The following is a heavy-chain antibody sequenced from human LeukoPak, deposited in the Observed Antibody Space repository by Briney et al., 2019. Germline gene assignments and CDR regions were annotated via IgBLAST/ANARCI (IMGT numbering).Heavy chain of an antibody. D-gene: IGHD3-16*02. CDR1: GGSFSSYY. Sequence: SETLSLTCTVSGGSFSSYYWSWIRQPAGKGLEWIGSIYHSGSTYYNPSLKSRVTISVDTSKNQFSLKLSSVTAADTAVYYCARQDDYVWGSYRPDYWGQGTLVTVSS. V-gene: IGHV4-59*08. CDR3: ARQDDYVWGSYRPDY. CDR2: IYHSGST. J-gene: IGHJ4*02.